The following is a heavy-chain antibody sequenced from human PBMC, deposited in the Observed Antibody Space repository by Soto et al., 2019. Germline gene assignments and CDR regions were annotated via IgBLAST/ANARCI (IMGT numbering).Heavy chain of an antibody. D-gene: IGHD2-2*01. J-gene: IGHJ4*02. CDR3: ARGGYCGSTSCYTSFDS. CDR2: IRVSNGAT. V-gene: IGHV1-18*04. CDR1: GYTFSSYV. Sequence: QVQLVQSVAEMKKAGTSVRVSCKASGYTFSSYVFTWVRQAPGQGLEWMGWIRVSNGATKYAQKLQGRVTMTTDTYTNTACMELRSLRSDDTAVYYCARGGYCGSTSCYTSFDSWGQGTLVTVSS.